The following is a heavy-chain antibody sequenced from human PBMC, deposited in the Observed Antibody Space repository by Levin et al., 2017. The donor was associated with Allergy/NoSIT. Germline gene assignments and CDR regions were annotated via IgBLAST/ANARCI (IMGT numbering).Heavy chain of an antibody. Sequence: GGSLRLSCAASGFTFSAYTMHWVRQAPGRGLEWVSVISYDKGNEYYADSVKGRFTISRDDSKSTLYLQMDSLRAEDTAVYYCARDPGPGVFAAGGYYPRGGGHFDYWGQGTLVTVSS. CDR2: ISYDKGNE. V-gene: IGHV3-30*04. J-gene: IGHJ4*02. D-gene: IGHD3-22*01. CDR1: GFTFSAYT. CDR3: ARDPGPGVFAAGGYYPRGGGHFDY.